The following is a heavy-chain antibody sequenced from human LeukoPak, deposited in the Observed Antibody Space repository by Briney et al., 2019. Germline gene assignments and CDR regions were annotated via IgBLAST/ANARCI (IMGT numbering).Heavy chain of an antibody. Sequence: GGSLRLSCAASGFTFSSYSMNWVRQAPGKGLEWVSSISRSSIYKYYADSVKGRLTISRDNAKNSLYLQMNSLRVEDTAVYYCAELGITMIGGVWGKGTTVTISS. CDR1: GFTFSSYS. CDR3: AELGITMIGGV. J-gene: IGHJ6*04. D-gene: IGHD3-10*02. CDR2: ISRSSIYK. V-gene: IGHV3-21*01.